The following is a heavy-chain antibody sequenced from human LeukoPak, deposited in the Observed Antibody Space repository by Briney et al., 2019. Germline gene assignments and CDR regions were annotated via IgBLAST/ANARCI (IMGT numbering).Heavy chain of an antibody. J-gene: IGHJ6*02. CDR1: GFTFSSYS. CDR2: ISSSSSYI. V-gene: IGHV3-21*01. D-gene: IGHD6-13*01. Sequence: GGSLRPSCAASGFTFSSYSMNWVRQAPGKGLEWVSSISSSSSYIYYVDSVKGRFTISRDNAKNSLYLQMNSLRAEDTAVYYCARLAAAGQYYYYGMDVWGQGTTVTVSS. CDR3: ARLAAAGQYYYYGMDV.